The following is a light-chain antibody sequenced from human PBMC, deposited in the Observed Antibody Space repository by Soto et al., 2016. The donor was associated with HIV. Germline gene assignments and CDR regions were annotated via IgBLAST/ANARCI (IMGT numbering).Light chain of an antibody. Sequence: DIQMTQSPSSLSGSIGDRVSITCRASQDIYNYLAWYQQKPGKVPRLLISAAMNLESGVPSRFRGSGSGTEFTLTTTSLQPEDIATYYCQKYNGVITFGGGTKVEI. V-gene: IGKV1-27*01. CDR3: QKYNGVIT. CDR1: QDIYNY. CDR2: AAM. J-gene: IGKJ4*01.